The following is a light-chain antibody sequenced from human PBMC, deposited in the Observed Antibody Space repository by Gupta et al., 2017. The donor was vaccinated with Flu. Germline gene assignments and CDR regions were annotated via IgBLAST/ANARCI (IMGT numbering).Light chain of an antibody. V-gene: IGKV3-20*01. CDR1: QSVNNNY. J-gene: IGKJ1*01. CDR3: QQYGGSSGT. CDR2: GAS. Sequence: EIVLTQSPGTLSLSPGERATLSCRASQSVNNNYLAWYQQMPGQVPRLLIYGASSRATGIPDRFSGSGSGTDFTLTISRLEPQDFAVYCCQQYGGSSGTFGQGTKVEIK.